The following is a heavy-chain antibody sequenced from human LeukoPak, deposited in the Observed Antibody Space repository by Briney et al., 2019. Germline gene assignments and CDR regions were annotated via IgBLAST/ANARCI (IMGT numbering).Heavy chain of an antibody. V-gene: IGHV1-8*03. Sequence: ASVKVSCKASGYTFTVYHMHWVRQAPGQGLEWMGWMNPNTDKTGYAQKFQGRVTITRNTSISTAYMELSSLRFEDTAVYYCARGRDTALVKWDPDYYYYMDVWGKGTTVTVSS. CDR2: MNPNTDKT. J-gene: IGHJ6*03. D-gene: IGHD5-18*01. CDR1: GYTFTVYH. CDR3: ARGRDTALVKWDPDYYYYMDV.